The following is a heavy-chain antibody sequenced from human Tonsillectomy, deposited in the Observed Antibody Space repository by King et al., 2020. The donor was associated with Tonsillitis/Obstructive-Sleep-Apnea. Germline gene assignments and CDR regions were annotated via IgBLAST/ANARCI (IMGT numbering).Heavy chain of an antibody. CDR2: IIPIYGTT. Sequence: QLVQSGAEVKKPGSSVKVSCKASGGTFSNYAISWVRQAPGQWLEWMGGIIPIYGTTNYAQKFQGRVTITADGSTSTAHMELSSLRSEDTAVYYCARSGSVYWLLSNWFDPWGQGTLVTVSS. CDR1: GGTFSNYA. V-gene: IGHV1-69*01. J-gene: IGHJ5*02. CDR3: ARSGSVYWLLSNWFDP. D-gene: IGHD3-22*01.